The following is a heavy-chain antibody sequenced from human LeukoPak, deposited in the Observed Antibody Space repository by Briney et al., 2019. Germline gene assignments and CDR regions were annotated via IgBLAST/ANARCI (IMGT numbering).Heavy chain of an antibody. D-gene: IGHD6-6*01. Sequence: SETLSLTCVVSGYSIRNGDYWGWIRQSPGKGLEWIASMYNSVSIHYNPSLKSRVTILVDTSKNEFSLKMRSVTAADTAVYYCARNSSSGFFDYWGQGTLASVSS. CDR2: MYNSVSI. V-gene: IGHV4-38-2*01. CDR3: ARNSSSGFFDY. CDR1: GYSIRNGDY. J-gene: IGHJ4*02.